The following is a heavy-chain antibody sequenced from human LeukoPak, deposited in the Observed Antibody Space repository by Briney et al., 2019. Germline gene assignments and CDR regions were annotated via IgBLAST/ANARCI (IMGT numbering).Heavy chain of an antibody. D-gene: IGHD4/OR15-4a*01. V-gene: IGHV6-1*01. CDR2: TYYRSKWYN. Sequence: SQTLSLTCAISGDSVSSNSAAWNWIRQSPSRGLEWLGRTYYRSKWYNDYAVSVKSRITINPDTSKNQFSPQLNSVTPEDTAVYYCARDGAKNYYYYYGMDVWGQGTTVTVSS. J-gene: IGHJ6*02. CDR3: ARDGAKNYYYYYGMDV. CDR1: GDSVSSNSAA.